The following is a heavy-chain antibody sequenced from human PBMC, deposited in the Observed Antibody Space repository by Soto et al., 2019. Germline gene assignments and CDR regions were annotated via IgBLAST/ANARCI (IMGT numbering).Heavy chain of an antibody. CDR1: GGSISSDDYY. V-gene: IGHV4-30-4*02. CDR3: ARGEDAFSYYGLDV. CDR2: IHSSGSI. Sequence: SETLSLTCTVSGGSISSDDYYWSWIRQAPGRGLEWIGYIHSSGSIYYNPSLKSRVTMSVDTSKSQFSLKLTSVTAADTAVYYCARGEDAFSYYGLDVWGQGITVTVSS. J-gene: IGHJ6*02.